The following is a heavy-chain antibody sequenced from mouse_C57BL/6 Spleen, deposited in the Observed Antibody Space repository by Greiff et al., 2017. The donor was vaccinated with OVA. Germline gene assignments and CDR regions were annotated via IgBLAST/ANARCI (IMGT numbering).Heavy chain of an antibody. CDR1: GFSLTSYG. D-gene: IGHD2-3*01. V-gene: IGHV2-2*01. CDR3: ARNYDGYDDAMDY. J-gene: IGHJ4*01. Sequence: QVQLKESGPGLVQPSQSLSITCTVSGFSLTSYGVHWVRQSPGKGLEWLGAIWSGGSTDYHAAFISRLSISKDNSKSQVFFKMNSLQADDTAIYYCARNYDGYDDAMDYWGQGTSVTVSS. CDR2: IWSGGST.